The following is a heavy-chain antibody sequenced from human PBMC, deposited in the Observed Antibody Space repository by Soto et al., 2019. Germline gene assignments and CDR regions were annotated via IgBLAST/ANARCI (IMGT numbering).Heavy chain of an antibody. CDR3: ARDATMGAFDY. D-gene: IGHD1-26*01. CDR2: IWHDGSEI. V-gene: IGHV3-33*01. Sequence: GGSLRLSCVVPGSIFIGYGMHWVRQAPGKGLEWVAVIWHDGSEIYYADSVKGRFTISRDNSKNTLYLQMNSLRAEDTAVYYCARDATMGAFDYWSQGTLVTVSS. J-gene: IGHJ4*02. CDR1: GSIFIGYG.